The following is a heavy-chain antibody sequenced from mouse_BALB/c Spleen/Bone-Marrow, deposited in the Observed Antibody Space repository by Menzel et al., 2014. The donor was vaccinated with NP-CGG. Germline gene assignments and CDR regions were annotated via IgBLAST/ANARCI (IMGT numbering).Heavy chain of an antibody. J-gene: IGHJ3*01. V-gene: IGHV14-1*02. CDR1: GFNIKDYY. Sequence: EVQGVESGAELVRPGALVKSSCKGSGFNIKDYYMHWVKQRPEQGLEWIGWIDPENGYTIFDPKFQGKASITADTSSNTAYLQLSSLTSEDTAVYYCAPYYGNYGFAYWGQGTLVTVSA. CDR2: IDPENGYT. D-gene: IGHD2-10*01. CDR3: APYYGNYGFAY.